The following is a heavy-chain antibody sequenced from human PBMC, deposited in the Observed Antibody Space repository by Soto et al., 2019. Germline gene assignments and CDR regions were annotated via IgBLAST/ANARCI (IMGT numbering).Heavy chain of an antibody. Sequence: GGSLRLSCAASGFTFSNYWMTWVRQAPGKGLEWVANIRQDGSEGSYVDSVKGRFTISRDNAKVSLFLQMNSLRAEDTAVYCCARERGSKSMDVWGQGTTVTVSS. V-gene: IGHV3-7*03. J-gene: IGHJ6*02. D-gene: IGHD2-15*01. CDR1: GFTFSNYW. CDR2: IRQDGSEG. CDR3: ARERGSKSMDV.